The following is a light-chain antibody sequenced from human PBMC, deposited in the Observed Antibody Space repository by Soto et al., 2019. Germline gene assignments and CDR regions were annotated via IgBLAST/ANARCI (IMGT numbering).Light chain of an antibody. CDR3: NSYTNSSAVV. Sequence: QSVLAQPASVSGSPGQSITISCARTREDIGAYDYVSWYQQHPGNAPKLLVYEVTNRPSGVSDRFSGSKSGNTASLTISGLQAEDEADYYCNSYTNSSAVVFGGGTKVTVL. V-gene: IGLV2-14*01. CDR1: REDIGAYDY. CDR2: EVT. J-gene: IGLJ2*01.